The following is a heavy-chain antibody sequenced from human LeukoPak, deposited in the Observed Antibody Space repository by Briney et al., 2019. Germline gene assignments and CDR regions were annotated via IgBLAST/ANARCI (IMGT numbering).Heavy chain of an antibody. CDR3: TRADTAMVYYYGMDV. J-gene: IGHJ6*02. Sequence: GRSLRLSCAASGFTFSGSAMHWVRQASGKGLEWVGCIRSKANSYATAYAASVKGRFTISRDNSKNTAYLQMNSLKTEDTAVYYCTRADTAMVYYYGMDVWGQGTTVTVSS. CDR1: GFTFSGSA. V-gene: IGHV3-73*01. CDR2: IRSKANSYAT. D-gene: IGHD5-18*01.